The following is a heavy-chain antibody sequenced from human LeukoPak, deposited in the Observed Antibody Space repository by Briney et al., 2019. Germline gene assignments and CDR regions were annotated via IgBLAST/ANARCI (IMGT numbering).Heavy chain of an antibody. D-gene: IGHD3-22*01. CDR3: ARDRGYDSSGYSPYFDH. Sequence: GGSLRLSCAASGFTFSSYEMNWVRQAPGKGLEWVSYINSSGSTIYYADSVKGRFTISRDNAKNSLYLQMNSLRAEDTAVYYCARDRGYDSSGYSPYFDHWGQGTLVTVSS. CDR2: INSSGSTI. J-gene: IGHJ4*02. V-gene: IGHV3-48*03. CDR1: GFTFSSYE.